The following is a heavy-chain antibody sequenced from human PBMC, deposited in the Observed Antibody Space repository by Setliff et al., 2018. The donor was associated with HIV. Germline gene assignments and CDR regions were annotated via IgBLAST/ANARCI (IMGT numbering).Heavy chain of an antibody. D-gene: IGHD2-2*01. CDR3: SRASDPSHRMPPTNYYYYMDV. CDR2: IYPTDSGT. CDR1: GCSFANYW. Sequence: GESLKISCKGSGCSFANYWIAWVRQVPGKGLEWMGIIYPTDSGTRYSPSFQGQVTISADTSISTAYLQWSSLKASDTAVYYCSRASDPSHRMPPTNYYYYMDVWGKGTKVTVSS. V-gene: IGHV5-51*01. J-gene: IGHJ6*03.